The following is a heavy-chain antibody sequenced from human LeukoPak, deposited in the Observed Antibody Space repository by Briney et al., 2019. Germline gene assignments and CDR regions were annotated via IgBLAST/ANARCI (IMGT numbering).Heavy chain of an antibody. J-gene: IGHJ4*02. CDR1: GFTFSSYG. D-gene: IGHD3-3*01. CDR2: ISATGGTT. CDR3: AKAPAPRLGDYFDY. V-gene: IGHV3-23*01. Sequence: GGSLRLSCAASGFTFSSYGMSWVRQAPGKGLEWVSAISATGGTTYYADSVKGRFTISRDNSKNTLYLQMNSLRAEDTAVYYCAKAPAPRLGDYFDYWGQGTLVTVSS.